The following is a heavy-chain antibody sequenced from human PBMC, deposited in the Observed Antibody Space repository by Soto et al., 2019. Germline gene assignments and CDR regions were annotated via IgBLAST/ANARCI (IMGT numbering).Heavy chain of an antibody. CDR3: AKGVGATAYYYYGMDI. D-gene: IGHD1-26*01. CDR2: IIPIFGTA. V-gene: IGHV1-69*01. CDR1: GSNFRTHA. J-gene: IGHJ6*02. Sequence: KPSCTASGSNFRTHAISCERQAHGQGLEWMAGIIPIFGTANYAQKFQGRVTITADESTSTAYMELSSLRSEDTAVYYCAKGVGATAYYYYGMDIWGQGTTVTGSS.